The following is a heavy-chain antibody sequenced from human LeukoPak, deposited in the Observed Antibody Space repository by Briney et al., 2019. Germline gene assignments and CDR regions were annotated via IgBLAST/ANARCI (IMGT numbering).Heavy chain of an antibody. CDR1: GFTFSSYW. D-gene: IGHD3-10*01. Sequence: GGSLRLSCAASGFTFSSYWMSWVRQAPGKGLEWVANIKQDGSEKYYVDSAKGRFTISRDNAKNSLYLQMNSLRAEDTAVYYCARGGYYYGSGSYYTWGQGTLVTVSS. CDR2: IKQDGSEK. V-gene: IGHV3-7*01. CDR3: ARGGYYYGSGSYYT. J-gene: IGHJ4*02.